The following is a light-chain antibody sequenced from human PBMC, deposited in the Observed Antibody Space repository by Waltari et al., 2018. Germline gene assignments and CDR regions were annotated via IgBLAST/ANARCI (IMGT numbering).Light chain of an antibody. V-gene: IGKV1-5*01. CDR1: QSISSR. J-gene: IGKJ2*01. Sequence: DIQMTQSPSTLSASVGDRVTITCRASQSISSRLAWYQQRPGKAPKVLIYDASRLESGVPSRFSGSGSGTEFTLTISSLQPDDFATYYCQQYNSYSYTFGQGTKLEIK. CDR3: QQYNSYSYT. CDR2: DAS.